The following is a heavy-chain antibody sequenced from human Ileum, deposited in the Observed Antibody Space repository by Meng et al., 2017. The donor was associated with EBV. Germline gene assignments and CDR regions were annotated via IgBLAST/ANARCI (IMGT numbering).Heavy chain of an antibody. J-gene: IGHJ5*02. Sequence: QVHLQESGTGLVKPSGTLSLPCAVSGGSIISSKWWSWVRQAPGKGLEWIGEIYYDGTTNYNPSLKSRVTISVDKSKNHFSLNLTSVTAADTALYYCARDENMSQGPGSFDPWGQGILVTVSS. D-gene: IGHD3-10*01. CDR2: IYYDGTT. CDR1: GGSIISSKW. CDR3: ARDENMSQGPGSFDP. V-gene: IGHV4-4*02.